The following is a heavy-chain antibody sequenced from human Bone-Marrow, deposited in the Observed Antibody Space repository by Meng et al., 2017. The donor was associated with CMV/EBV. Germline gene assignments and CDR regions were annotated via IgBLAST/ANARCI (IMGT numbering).Heavy chain of an antibody. Sequence: QVQLMESAAEVKKPGASVKVTCKTSGFSFSNHGITWVRQAPGQGLEWMGWISGYNDHTNYAQKFQGRVTLTTDTSTATAYMEVTSLRSDDTAMYYCARLAYGANYIDSWGQGTLVTVSS. CDR1: GFSFSNHG. J-gene: IGHJ4*02. V-gene: IGHV1-18*01. CDR2: ISGYNDHT. CDR3: ARLAYGANYIDS. D-gene: IGHD4/OR15-4a*01.